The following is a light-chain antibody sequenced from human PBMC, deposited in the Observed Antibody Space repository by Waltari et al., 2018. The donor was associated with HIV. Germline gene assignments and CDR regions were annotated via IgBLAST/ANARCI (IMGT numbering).Light chain of an antibody. Sequence: EIVMTQSPATLSVSPGERATLSCKASQSVSSNLASYQQRPGQAPRLLIVDTSSRATGIPARFSGTGSGAEFTLTISDLESEDFAVYYCQQYNNWPPWTFGQGTKVEI. V-gene: IGKV3-15*01. CDR2: DTS. CDR1: QSVSSN. CDR3: QQYNNWPPWT. J-gene: IGKJ1*01.